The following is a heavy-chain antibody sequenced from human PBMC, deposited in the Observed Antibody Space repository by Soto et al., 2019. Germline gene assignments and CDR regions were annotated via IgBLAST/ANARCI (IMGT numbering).Heavy chain of an antibody. J-gene: IGHJ6*02. D-gene: IGHD3-3*01. CDR3: ARDGRLLRFLEWLPDGGYYYYGMDV. V-gene: IGHV1-46*01. Sequence: QVQLVQSGAEVKKPGASVKVSCKASGYTFTSYYMHWVRQAPGQGLEWMGIINPSGGSTSYAQKCQGRVTMTRDPSTSTVYMELSSLRSEDTAVYYCARDGRLLRFLEWLPDGGYYYYGMDVWGQGTTVTVSS. CDR2: INPSGGST. CDR1: GYTFTSYY.